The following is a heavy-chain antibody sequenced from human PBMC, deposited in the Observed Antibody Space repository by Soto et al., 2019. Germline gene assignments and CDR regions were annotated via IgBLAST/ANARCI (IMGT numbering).Heavy chain of an antibody. D-gene: IGHD2-8*01. CDR2: IIPIFGTA. J-gene: IGHJ6*02. CDR3: TRSRRSILMVYGFGGMDV. V-gene: IGHV1-69*13. Sequence: SVKVSCKASGGTFSSYAISWVRQAPGQGLEWMGGIIPIFGTANYAQKFQGRVTITADESTSTAYMELSSLRGEDTAVYFCTRSRRSILMVYGFGGMDVWGQGTTVTVSS. CDR1: GGTFSSYA.